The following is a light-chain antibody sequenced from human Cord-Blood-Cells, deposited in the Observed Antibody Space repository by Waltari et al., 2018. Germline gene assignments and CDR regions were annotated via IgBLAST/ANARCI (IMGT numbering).Light chain of an antibody. CDR2: AAS. J-gene: IGKJ1*01. CDR1: QSISSY. CDR3: QQSYSTPPT. V-gene: IGKV1-39*01. Sequence: DIQMTQSPSSLSASVGDRVTITCRESQSISSYLNWYQQKPGKAPKLLIYAASSLQSGVPSRFRGSGSGTDFTLNISSLQPEDFATYYCQQSYSTPPTFGQGTKVEIK.